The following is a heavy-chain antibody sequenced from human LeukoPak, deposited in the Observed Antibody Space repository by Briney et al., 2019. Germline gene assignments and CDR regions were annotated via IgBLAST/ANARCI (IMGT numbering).Heavy chain of an antibody. CDR3: EGCRSVWWYSIGY. CDR2: INHSGST. Sequence: PSETLSLTCAAYGVTFSDYCWSWIRQPPGKGLEWIGEINHSGSTNYNPSLKSRVTISVDTYKNQFSLKLSSVTAADTAVYYCEGCRSVWWYSIGYRGQGTLVTVSS. J-gene: IGHJ4*02. D-gene: IGHD2-15*01. CDR1: GVTFSDYC. V-gene: IGHV4-34*08.